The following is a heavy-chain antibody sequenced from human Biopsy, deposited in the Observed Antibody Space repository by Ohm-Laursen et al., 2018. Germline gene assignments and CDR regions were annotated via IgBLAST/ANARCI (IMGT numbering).Heavy chain of an antibody. J-gene: IGHJ6*02. CDR2: ISGSAGST. CDR1: GFTFSNYA. V-gene: IGHV3-23*01. Sequence: SLSLSCTASGFTFSNYAMSWVRPAPGKGLEWVSAISGSAGSTNYADSVKGRFTISRDNSKNTLYLQLNSLRAEDTALYYCAKINPSSIYYYYGMDVWGQGTTVTVSS. CDR3: AKINPSSIYYYYGMDV.